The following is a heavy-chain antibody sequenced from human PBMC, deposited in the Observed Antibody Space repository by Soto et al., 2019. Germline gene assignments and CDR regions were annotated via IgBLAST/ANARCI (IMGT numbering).Heavy chain of an antibody. CDR2: IGGSGGNT. Sequence: EVQLLESGGGLVQPGGSLRLSCAASGFIFNAYAMTWGRQAPGKGLEWVSAIGGSGGNTYYAASVKGRFTISRDNSKDTVDLEMNRLRVDDTAVYFCARVASDYINSADHWGQGILVTVSS. CDR3: ARVASDYINSADH. V-gene: IGHV3-23*01. D-gene: IGHD4-4*01. CDR1: GFIFNAYA. J-gene: IGHJ4*02.